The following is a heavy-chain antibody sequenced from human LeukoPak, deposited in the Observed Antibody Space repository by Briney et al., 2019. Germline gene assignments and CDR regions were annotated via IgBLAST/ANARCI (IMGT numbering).Heavy chain of an antibody. D-gene: IGHD6-13*01. CDR1: GASISTSY. J-gene: IGHJ4*02. CDR3: AKEGAAPGPDFDY. CDR2: IYNSGIT. Sequence: PSETLSLTCTVSGASISTSYLSWIGQPAGRGLEWIERIYNSGITNYNPSLKSRVTMSVDTSKSQFSLKLSSVTAADTAVYYCAKEGAAPGPDFDYWGQGILVTVSS. V-gene: IGHV4-4*07.